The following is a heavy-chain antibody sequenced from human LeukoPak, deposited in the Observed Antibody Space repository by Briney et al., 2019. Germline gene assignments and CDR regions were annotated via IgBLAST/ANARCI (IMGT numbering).Heavy chain of an antibody. J-gene: IGHJ4*02. CDR3: ARRTVDYSNYFDY. CDR1: GGSISSSSYC. CDR2: IYYSGST. D-gene: IGHD4-11*01. Sequence: SETLSLTCTVSGGSISSSSYCWGWIRQPPGKGLEWIGSIYYSGSTYYNPSLKSRVTISVDTSKNQFSLKLSSVTAADTAVYYCARRTVDYSNYFDYWGQGTLVTVSS. V-gene: IGHV4-39*01.